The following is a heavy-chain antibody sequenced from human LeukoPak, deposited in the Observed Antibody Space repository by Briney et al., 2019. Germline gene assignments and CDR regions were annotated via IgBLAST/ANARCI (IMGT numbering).Heavy chain of an antibody. D-gene: IGHD6-19*01. V-gene: IGHV3-48*02. CDR1: GFTFSTYS. Sequence: GGSLRPSCAASGFTFSTYSMNWVRQAPGKGQEWVSYISSGSITIYYADSVKGRFTISRDNAKDSLYLQMNSLRDEDTAVYYCARGLRSGSGWYFDYWGQGTLVTVSS. CDR3: ARGLRSGSGWYFDY. J-gene: IGHJ4*02. CDR2: ISSGSITI.